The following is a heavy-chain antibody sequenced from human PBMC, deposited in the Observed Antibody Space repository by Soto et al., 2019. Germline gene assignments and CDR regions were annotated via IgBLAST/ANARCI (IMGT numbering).Heavy chain of an antibody. CDR2: IKQDGSEK. V-gene: IGHV3-7*01. CDR1: GVTFSSYW. CDR3: GRDSFESGMDV. Sequence: PGGSLRLSGAAAGVTFSSYWMSWDRQAPGKGLEWVANIKQDGSEKYYVDSVKGRFTISRDNAKNSPYLQMNSLRAEDMAVYYCGRDSFESGMDVWGQGTTVTVSS. J-gene: IGHJ6*02. D-gene: IGHD3-9*01.